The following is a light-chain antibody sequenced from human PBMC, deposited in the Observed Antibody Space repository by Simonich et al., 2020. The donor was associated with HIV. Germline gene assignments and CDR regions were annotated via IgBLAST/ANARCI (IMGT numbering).Light chain of an antibody. V-gene: IGLV1-40*01. CDR1: SSNIGAGYD. Sequence: QSVLTQPPSVSGAPGQRVTISCTGSSSNIGAGYDVHWYQQFPGTAPKLLIYGNTKQPSGVPDRFSGSKSGTSASLAITGLQAEDEADYYCQSYDSGLSGSVFGGGTTLTVL. CDR3: QSYDSGLSGSV. J-gene: IGLJ3*02. CDR2: GNT.